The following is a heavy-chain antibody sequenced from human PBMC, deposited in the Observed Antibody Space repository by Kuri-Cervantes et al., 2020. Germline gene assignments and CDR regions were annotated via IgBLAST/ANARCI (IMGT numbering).Heavy chain of an antibody. CDR3: TRAPFDWRFDY. Sequence: GSLRLSCAVYGGSFIGYYWSWIRQPPGKGLEWIGEINHSGSTNYNPSLKSRVTISVDTSKNQFSLKLSSVTAADTAVYYCTRAPFDWRFDYWVQGTLVTVSS. CDR2: INHSGST. J-gene: IGHJ4*02. D-gene: IGHD3-9*01. V-gene: IGHV4-34*01. CDR1: GGSFIGYY.